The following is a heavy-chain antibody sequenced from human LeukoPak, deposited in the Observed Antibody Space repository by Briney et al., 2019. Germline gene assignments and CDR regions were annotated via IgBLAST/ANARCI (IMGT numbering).Heavy chain of an antibody. D-gene: IGHD2-2*01. Sequence: GASVKVSCKASGYTFTSYSISWVRQGPGQGLEWMGWISAYNGNTSYAQKLQGRVTMTTDTSTSTAYMELRSLRSDDTAVYYCARPSYCSSTSCSYYFDYWGQGTLVTVSS. V-gene: IGHV1-18*01. CDR1: GYTFTSYS. CDR2: ISAYNGNT. CDR3: ARPSYCSSTSCSYYFDY. J-gene: IGHJ4*02.